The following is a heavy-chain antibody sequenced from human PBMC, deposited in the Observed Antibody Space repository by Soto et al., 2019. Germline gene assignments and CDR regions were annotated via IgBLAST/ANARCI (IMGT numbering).Heavy chain of an antibody. Sequence: QVQLVQSGAEVKKPGASVKVSCKASGYTFTSYDINWVRQATGQGLEWMGWMNPNSGNTGYAQKFQGRVTRTRNTSMSTAYMELSSLRSADTAVYYCARERSAGTGWFDPWGQGTLVTVSS. J-gene: IGHJ5*02. CDR2: MNPNSGNT. CDR3: ARERSAGTGWFDP. CDR1: GYTFTSYD. D-gene: IGHD6-13*01. V-gene: IGHV1-8*01.